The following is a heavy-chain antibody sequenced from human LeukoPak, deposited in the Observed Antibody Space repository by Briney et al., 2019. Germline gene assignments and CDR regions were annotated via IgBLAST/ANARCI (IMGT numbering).Heavy chain of an antibody. V-gene: IGHV4-39*01. J-gene: IGHJ4*02. CDR1: GGSISSSSYY. CDR3: ARHWGHYRSSTSCYSHPFDY. Sequence: SETLSLTCTVSGGSISSSSYYWGWIRQPPGKGLEWIGSIYYSGSTYYNPSLKSRVTISVDTSKNQFSLKLSSVTAADTAVYYCARHWGHYRSSTSCYSHPFDYWGQGTLITVSS. CDR2: IYYSGST. D-gene: IGHD2-2*01.